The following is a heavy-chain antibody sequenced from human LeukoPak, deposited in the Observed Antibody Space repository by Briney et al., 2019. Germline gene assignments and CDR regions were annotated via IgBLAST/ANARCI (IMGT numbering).Heavy chain of an antibody. D-gene: IGHD2-21*02. V-gene: IGHV1-18*01. J-gene: IGHJ3*02. Sequence: ASVKVSCKASGYTFTSYGISWVRQPPGQGLEWMGWISAYNGNTNYAQKLQGRVTMTTDTSTSTAYMELSSLRSEDTAVYYCARSYCGGDCPDAFDIWGQGTMVTVSS. CDR1: GYTFTSYG. CDR2: ISAYNGNT. CDR3: ARSYCGGDCPDAFDI.